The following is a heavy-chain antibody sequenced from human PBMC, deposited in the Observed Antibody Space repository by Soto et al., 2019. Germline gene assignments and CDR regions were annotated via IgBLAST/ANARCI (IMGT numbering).Heavy chain of an antibody. CDR2: IYYSGST. CDR3: ARDWHYDPNWFVL. V-gene: IGHV4-30-4*01. CDR1: GGSISSGDYY. Sequence: SETLSLTCTVSGGSISSGDYYWSWIRQPPGKGLEWIGYIYYSGSTYYNPSLKSRVTISVDTSKNQFSLKLSSVTAADTAVYYCARDWHYDPNWFVLWGQGTWVTVSS. J-gene: IGHJ5*02. D-gene: IGHD1-7*01.